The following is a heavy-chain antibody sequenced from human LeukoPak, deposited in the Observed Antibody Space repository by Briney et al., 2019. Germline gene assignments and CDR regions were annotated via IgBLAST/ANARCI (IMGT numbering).Heavy chain of an antibody. D-gene: IGHD5-12*01. CDR1: GFTFTDHW. V-gene: IGHV3-74*01. CDR2: IRSDGRDT. CDR3: ARVGGYRGYAAI. J-gene: IGHJ4*02. Sequence: GGSLRLSCAASGFTFTDHWMHWVRQAPGKGLVWVSRIRSDGRDTNYADSVKGRFTISRDNAKNTLYLQMNSLGAEDTAVYYCARVGGYRGYAAIWGQGTLVTVSS.